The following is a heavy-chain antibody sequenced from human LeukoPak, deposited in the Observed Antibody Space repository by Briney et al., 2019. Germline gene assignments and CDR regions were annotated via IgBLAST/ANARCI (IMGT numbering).Heavy chain of an antibody. CDR3: ARDHYGSGRYGMDV. CDR1: GFTLSRYR. Sequence: GGSLRLSCAASGFTLSRYRMNWVRQAPGKGLEWVSSISDGSSYIYYADSVKGRFTISRDNAKNSLYLHMNSLRADDTAVYYCARDHYGSGRYGMDVWGQGTTVTVSS. J-gene: IGHJ6*02. D-gene: IGHD3-10*01. V-gene: IGHV3-21*01. CDR2: ISDGSSYI.